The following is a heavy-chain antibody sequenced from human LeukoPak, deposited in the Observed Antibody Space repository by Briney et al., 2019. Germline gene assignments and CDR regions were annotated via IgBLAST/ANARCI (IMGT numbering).Heavy chain of an antibody. CDR2: ISYDGGNK. CDR1: GFTFSSYA. D-gene: IGHD6-19*01. J-gene: IGHJ4*02. CDR3: ARYLAFRLGWYDY. Sequence: GRSLRLSCAASGFTFSSYAMHWVRQAPGKGLEWVAVISYDGGNKYYADSVKGRFTISRDNSKNTLYLQTNSLRAEDTAVYYCARYLAFRLGWYDYWGQGTLVTVSS. V-gene: IGHV3-30*04.